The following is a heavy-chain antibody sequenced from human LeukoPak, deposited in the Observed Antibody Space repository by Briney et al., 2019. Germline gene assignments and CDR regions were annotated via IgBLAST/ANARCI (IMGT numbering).Heavy chain of an antibody. Sequence: PSETLSLTCTVSGGSISSYYWSWIRQPPGKGLEWIGRIYTSGSTNYNPSLKSRVTMSVDTSKNQFSLKLSSVTAADTAVYYCAREEWGIVGATLDYWGQGTLVTVSS. CDR3: AREEWGIVGATLDY. CDR1: GGSISSYY. CDR2: IYTSGST. V-gene: IGHV4-4*07. J-gene: IGHJ4*02. D-gene: IGHD1-26*01.